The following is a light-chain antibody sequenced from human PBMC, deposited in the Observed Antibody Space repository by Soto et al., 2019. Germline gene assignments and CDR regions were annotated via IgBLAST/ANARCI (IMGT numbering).Light chain of an antibody. J-gene: IGKJ5*01. Sequence: EIVMTQSPATLSVSPGESATPSCRASQSVSSNLAWHQQKPGQAPRILMYDASTRATGISARFSGSGSGTDFTLTISSLEPEDFAVYYCQQRSNWSITFGQGTRLEIK. CDR1: QSVSSN. CDR2: DAS. V-gene: IGKV3-11*01. CDR3: QQRSNWSIT.